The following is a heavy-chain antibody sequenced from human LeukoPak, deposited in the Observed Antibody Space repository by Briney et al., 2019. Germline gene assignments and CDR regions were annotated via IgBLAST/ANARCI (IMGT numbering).Heavy chain of an antibody. V-gene: IGHV3-30*02. D-gene: IGHD3-22*01. Sequence: GGSLRLSCAASGFTFSSYGMHWVRQAPGKGLEWVAFIRYTGSNKYYADSVKGRFTISRDNSKNTLHLQMNGLRAEDTAVYYCATDGKLGYYDTSGFFPDYWGQGTLVTVSS. CDR2: IRYTGSNK. J-gene: IGHJ4*02. CDR1: GFTFSSYG. CDR3: ATDGKLGYYDTSGFFPDY.